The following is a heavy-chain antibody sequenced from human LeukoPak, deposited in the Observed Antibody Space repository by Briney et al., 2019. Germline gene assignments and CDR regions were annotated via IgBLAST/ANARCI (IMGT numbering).Heavy chain of an antibody. CDR2: ISYDGRNK. J-gene: IGHJ6*02. CDR3: AKEKLWFGELLLSMDV. CDR1: GFIFSNFG. Sequence: GGSLRLSCAVSGFIFSNFGMHWVRQAPGKGLEWVAVISYDGRNKYYADSVKGRFTICRDNSKNTLYLQMNSLRAEDTAVYYCAKEKLWFGELLLSMDVWGQGTTVTVPS. D-gene: IGHD3-10*01. V-gene: IGHV3-30*18.